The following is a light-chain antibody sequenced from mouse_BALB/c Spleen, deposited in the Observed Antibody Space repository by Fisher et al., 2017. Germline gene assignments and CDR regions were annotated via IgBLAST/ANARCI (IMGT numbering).Light chain of an antibody. J-gene: IGKJ2*01. V-gene: IGKV4-57*01. CDR1: SSVSY. Sequence: IVMTQTPAIMSASPGEKVTMTCSASSSVSYMHWYQQKSSTSPKLWIYSTSNLASGVPSRFSGSGSGNSYSLTISSVEAEDAATYYCQQRSSYPPMYTFGGGTKLEIK. CDR2: STS. CDR3: QQRSSYPPMYT.